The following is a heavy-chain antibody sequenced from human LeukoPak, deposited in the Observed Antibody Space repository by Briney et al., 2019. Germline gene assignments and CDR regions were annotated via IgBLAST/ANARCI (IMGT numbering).Heavy chain of an antibody. CDR3: AKGSGWYAPGAFDI. V-gene: IGHV3-23*01. Sequence: GGSLRLSCAAPGFTISSHAMIWVRQAPGQGLEWVSAISGNAERTYYADSVRGRFTISRDNSKNTLYLQMNSLRAEDTAVYYCAKGSGWYAPGAFDIWGQGTMVTVSS. CDR1: GFTISSHA. J-gene: IGHJ3*02. D-gene: IGHD6-19*01. CDR2: ISGNAERT.